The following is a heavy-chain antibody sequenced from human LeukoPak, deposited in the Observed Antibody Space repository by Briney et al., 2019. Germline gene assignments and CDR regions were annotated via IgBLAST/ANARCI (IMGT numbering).Heavy chain of an antibody. CDR3: ARDRDYYDSSGPTYLYYYGMDV. J-gene: IGHJ6*02. D-gene: IGHD3-22*01. Sequence: GGSLRLSCAASGFTFSSYGMHWVRQAPGKGLEWVAVMWYDGSNKYYADSVKGRFTISRDNSKNTLYLQMNSLRAEDTAVYYCARDRDYYDSSGPTYLYYYGMDVWGQGTTVTVSS. V-gene: IGHV3-33*01. CDR2: MWYDGSNK. CDR1: GFTFSSYG.